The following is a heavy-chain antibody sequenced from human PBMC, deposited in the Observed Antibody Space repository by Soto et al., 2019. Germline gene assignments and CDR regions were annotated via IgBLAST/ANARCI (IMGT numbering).Heavy chain of an antibody. CDR1: DGSISRYY. D-gene: IGHD3-22*01. J-gene: IGHJ6*02. Sequence: PSETLSLTFTVSDGSISRYYWSWIRQPPGKGLEWIGYIYYSGSTNYNPSLKSRVTISVDTSKNQFSLKLSSVTAADTAVYYCASSNTGGYGSSAYYGMDVWGQGTTVTVSS. V-gene: IGHV4-59*08. CDR2: IYYSGST. CDR3: ASSNTGGYGSSAYYGMDV.